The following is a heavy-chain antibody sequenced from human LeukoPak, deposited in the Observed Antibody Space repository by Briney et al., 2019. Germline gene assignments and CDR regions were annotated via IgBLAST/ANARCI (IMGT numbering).Heavy chain of an antibody. CDR2: IYYSVST. CDR1: GGSISSSSYY. D-gene: IGHD3-10*01. V-gene: IGHV4-39*01. J-gene: IGHJ5*02. CDR3: ARHFVVRPNWCDP. Sequence: PSETLSLTCTVSGGSISSSSYYWGWIRQPPGKGLEWIGSIYYSVSTYYNPSLKSRVTISVDTSKNQFSLKLSSVTAADTAVYYCARHFVVRPNWCDPWGQGPLVTVSS.